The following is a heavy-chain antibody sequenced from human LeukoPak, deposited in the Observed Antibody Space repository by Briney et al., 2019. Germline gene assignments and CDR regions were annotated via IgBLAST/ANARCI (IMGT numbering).Heavy chain of an antibody. CDR2: INHSGST. V-gene: IGHV4-34*01. CDR3: ANLWFGDYNDAFDI. J-gene: IGHJ3*02. CDR1: GESFSGYY. D-gene: IGHD3-10*01. Sequence: SETLSLTCAVYGESFSGYYWTWIRQPPGQGLEWIGDINHSGSTNYNPSLKSRLIMSVDTSKNQFSLKLSSVTDADTAVYYCANLWFGDYNDAFDIWGQGTMVTVSS.